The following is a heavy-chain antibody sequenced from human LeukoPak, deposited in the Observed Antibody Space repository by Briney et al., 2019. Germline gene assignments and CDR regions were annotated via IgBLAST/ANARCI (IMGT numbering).Heavy chain of an antibody. CDR2: ISSSSSYI. D-gene: IGHD6-19*01. J-gene: IGHJ3*02. CDR3: ARAWAVAGTLQNDAFDI. V-gene: IGHV3-21*01. CDR1: GFTFSSYG. Sequence: GGSLRLSCAASGFTFSSYGMHWVRQAPGKGLEWVSSISSSSSYIYYADSVKGRFTISRDNAKNSLYLQMNSLRAEDTAVYYCARAWAVAGTLQNDAFDIWGQGTMVTVSS.